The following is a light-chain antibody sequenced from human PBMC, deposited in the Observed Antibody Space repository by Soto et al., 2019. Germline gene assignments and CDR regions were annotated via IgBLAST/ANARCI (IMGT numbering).Light chain of an antibody. Sequence: EIVLTQSPATLSLSPGERATLSCRASQRISSYLAWYRQIPGQAPRLLIYDTSNRATGIPDRFSGGGSGTDFTLTISSLEPEDFAVYFCQQRSNLPPTFGQGTRLEIK. CDR2: DTS. CDR3: QQRSNLPPT. V-gene: IGKV3-11*01. J-gene: IGKJ5*01. CDR1: QRISSY.